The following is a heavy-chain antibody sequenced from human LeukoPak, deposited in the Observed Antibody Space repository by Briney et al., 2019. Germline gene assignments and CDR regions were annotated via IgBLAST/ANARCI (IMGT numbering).Heavy chain of an antibody. CDR2: IYYSGST. Sequence: SETLSLTCTVSGGSISSYYWGWIRQPPGKGLEWIGSIYYSGSTYYNPSLKSRVTISVDTSKNQFSLKLSSVTAADTAVYYCASRPYSSSWTPIDYWGQGTLVTVSS. CDR3: ASRPYSSSWTPIDY. V-gene: IGHV4-39*01. D-gene: IGHD6-13*01. CDR1: GGSISSYY. J-gene: IGHJ4*02.